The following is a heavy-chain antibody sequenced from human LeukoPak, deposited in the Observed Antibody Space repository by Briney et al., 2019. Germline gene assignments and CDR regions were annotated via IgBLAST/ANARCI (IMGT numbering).Heavy chain of an antibody. CDR1: GYTFTGYY. V-gene: IGHV1-2*02. D-gene: IGHD4-17*01. CDR3: ARGNLSPGDYGDPNWSDP. J-gene: IGHJ5*02. Sequence: GASVTVSCKASGYTFTGYYMHWVRQAPGQGLEWMGWINPNSGGTNYAQKFQGRVTMTRDTPISTAYMELSRLRSDDTAVYYCARGNLSPGDYGDPNWSDPWGQRTLVTVSS. CDR2: INPNSGGT.